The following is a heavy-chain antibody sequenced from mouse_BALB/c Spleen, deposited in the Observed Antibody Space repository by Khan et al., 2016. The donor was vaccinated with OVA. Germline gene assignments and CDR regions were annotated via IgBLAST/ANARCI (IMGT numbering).Heavy chain of an antibody. D-gene: IGHD1-1*01. CDR3: VRSLYYYGSAYEGFAY. V-gene: IGHV1S136*01. Sequence: EVELVESGPELVKPGASVKMSCKASGYTFTSYVMHWVKQKPGQGLEWIGYISPNSDGSKYNEKFRGKATLTSDKSSSTAYMELSSLTSSDSAFFYCVRSLYYYGSAYEGFAYWGQGTLVTVSA. J-gene: IGHJ3*01. CDR2: ISPNSDGS. CDR1: GYTFTSYV.